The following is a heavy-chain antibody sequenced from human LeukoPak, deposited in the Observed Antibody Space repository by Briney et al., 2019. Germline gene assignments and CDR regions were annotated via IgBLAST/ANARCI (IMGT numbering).Heavy chain of an antibody. Sequence: TPSETLSLTCTVSGGSISSGSYYWSWIRQPAGKGLEWIGRIYTSGSTNYNPSLKSRVTISVDTSKNQFSLKLSSVTAADTAVYYCARVSGIEFDYWGQGTLVTVSS. CDR2: IYTSGST. CDR1: GGSISSGSYY. D-gene: IGHD3-10*01. V-gene: IGHV4-61*02. CDR3: ARVSGIEFDY. J-gene: IGHJ4*02.